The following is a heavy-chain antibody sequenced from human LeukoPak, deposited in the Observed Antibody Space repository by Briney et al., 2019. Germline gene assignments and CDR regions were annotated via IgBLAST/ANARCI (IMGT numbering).Heavy chain of an antibody. J-gene: IGHJ5*02. CDR2: IYYSGGT. Sequence: SQTLSLTCTVSGGSISSGDYYWSWIRQPPGKGREWIGYIYYSGGTYYNPSLKSRVTISVDTSKNQYSLKLSSVTAADTAVYYCARGRTTRASGFDPWGQGTLVTVSS. V-gene: IGHV4-30-4*08. D-gene: IGHD1-7*01. CDR1: GGSISSGDYY. CDR3: ARGRTTRASGFDP.